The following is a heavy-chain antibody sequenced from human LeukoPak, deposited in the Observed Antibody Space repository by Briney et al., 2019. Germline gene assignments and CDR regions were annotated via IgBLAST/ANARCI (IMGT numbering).Heavy chain of an antibody. CDR1: GLTLSDSW. J-gene: IGHJ4*02. V-gene: IGHV3-74*01. CDR3: ARDAGWGRLDS. CDR2: LASDESNK. D-gene: IGHD3-16*01. Sequence: GGSLRLSCAASGLTLSDSWIHWVRQAPGKGLMWVSRLASDESNKIYADSVKGRFLISRDNAKNTLYLQMNSLRVEDTGFYYCARDAGWGRLDSWGQGALVTVSS.